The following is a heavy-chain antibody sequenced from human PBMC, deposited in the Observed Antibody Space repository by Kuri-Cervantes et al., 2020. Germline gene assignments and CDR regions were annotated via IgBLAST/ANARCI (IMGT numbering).Heavy chain of an antibody. CDR3: AKVASTTVTRGYFDY. CDR1: GFTFSSYA. D-gene: IGHD4-11*01. Sequence: GESLKISCAASGFTFSSYAMHWVRQAPGKGLEWVAVISYDGSNKYYADSVKGRFTISRDNSKNTLYLQMNSLRAEDTAVYYCAKVASTTVTRGYFDYWGQGTLVTVSS. J-gene: IGHJ4*02. CDR2: ISYDGSNK. V-gene: IGHV3-30*04.